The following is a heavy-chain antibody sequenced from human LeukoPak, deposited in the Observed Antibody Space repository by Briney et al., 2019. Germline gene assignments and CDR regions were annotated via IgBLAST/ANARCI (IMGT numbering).Heavy chain of an antibody. Sequence: SETLSLTCTVSGDSISSSTYYWGWIRQPPGKGLEWIGSNYYSQSTYYNPSLKSRVTISVDTSRNQFSLKLSSVTATDTAMYYCARQVATKGEWAFDIWGQGTMVTASS. V-gene: IGHV4-39*07. D-gene: IGHD5-12*01. J-gene: IGHJ3*02. CDR2: NYYSQST. CDR1: GDSISSSTYY. CDR3: ARQVATKGEWAFDI.